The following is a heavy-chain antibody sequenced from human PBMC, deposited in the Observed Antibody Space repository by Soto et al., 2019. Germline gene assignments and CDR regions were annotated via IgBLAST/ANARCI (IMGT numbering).Heavy chain of an antibody. Sequence: PSETLSLTCTLSGPSISSYYWSWIRQPPGKGLEWIGYIYYSGSTNYNPSLKSRVTISVDTSKNQFSLKLRSVTAADTAVYYCARVGGGYYYYGMEVWGQGTTVTVAS. D-gene: IGHD2-15*01. CDR3: ARVGGGYYYYGMEV. CDR2: IYYSGST. V-gene: IGHV4-59*01. J-gene: IGHJ6*02. CDR1: GPSISSYY.